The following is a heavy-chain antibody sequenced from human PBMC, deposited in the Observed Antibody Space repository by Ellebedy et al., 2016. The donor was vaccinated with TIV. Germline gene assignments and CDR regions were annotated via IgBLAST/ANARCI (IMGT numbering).Heavy chain of an antibody. CDR3: ARGGKRDSSGYSDFDY. CDR2: INHSGRS. J-gene: IGHJ4*02. D-gene: IGHD3-22*01. V-gene: IGHV4-34*01. Sequence: SETLSLTXAVYGGSFSGYYWSWIRQPPGKGLEWIGEINHSGRSNHNPSLKSRLTISVDTSKNQFSLKLSSVTAADTAVYYCARGGKRDSSGYSDFDYWGQGTLVTVSS. CDR1: GGSFSGYY.